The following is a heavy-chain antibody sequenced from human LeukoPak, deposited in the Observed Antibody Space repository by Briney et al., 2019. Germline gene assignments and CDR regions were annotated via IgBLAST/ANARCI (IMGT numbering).Heavy chain of an antibody. Sequence: PGGSLRLSCAASGFNFRDFSMHWVRQVPGQGLEWVSLVSGDGETTHYADSLKGRFTISRDNSKNTLYLQMNSLRAEDTAVYYCARENWHLDLWGRGTLVSVSS. CDR2: VSGDGETT. CDR3: ARENWHLDL. J-gene: IGHJ2*01. V-gene: IGHV3-23*01. CDR1: GFNFRDFS.